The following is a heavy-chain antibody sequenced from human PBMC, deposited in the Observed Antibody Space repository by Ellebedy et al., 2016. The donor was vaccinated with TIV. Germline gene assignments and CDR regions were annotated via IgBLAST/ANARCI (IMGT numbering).Heavy chain of an antibody. CDR3: ARWEKWYSAVDV. V-gene: IGHV1-18*01. CDR1: GYTLFNDG. J-gene: IGHJ6*02. D-gene: IGHD1-26*01. Sequence: AASVKVSCKTSGYTLFNDGVDWARQAPGQGLEWMGWISGHNGDTKYAQTFQGRVTMTTSSNTAYMELKSLRSDDTAVYYCARWEKWYSAVDVWGQGTTVIVSS. CDR2: ISGHNGDT.